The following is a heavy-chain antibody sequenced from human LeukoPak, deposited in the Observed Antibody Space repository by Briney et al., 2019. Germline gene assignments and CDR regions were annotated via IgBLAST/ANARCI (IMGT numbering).Heavy chain of an antibody. V-gene: IGHV1-69*13. Sequence: ASVKVSCKASGGTFSSYAISWVRQAPGQGLEWMGGIIPIFGTANYAQKFQGRVTITADESTSTAYMELSSLRSEDTAVYYCARGVCGSTSCYSSRYHWFDPWGQGTLVTVSS. D-gene: IGHD2-2*01. CDR1: GGTFSSYA. J-gene: IGHJ5*02. CDR3: ARGVCGSTSCYSSRYHWFDP. CDR2: IIPIFGTA.